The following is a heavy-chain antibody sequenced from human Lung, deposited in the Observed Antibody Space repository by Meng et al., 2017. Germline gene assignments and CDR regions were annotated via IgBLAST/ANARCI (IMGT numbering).Heavy chain of an antibody. Sequence: LFKPIPFLAITCANPRDSAGSNRAACNWIRQSPSRDLEWRGRTYYRSKWYSDYATSVRSRITINADTSKNQFSLQLNSLTPEDTAVYYCTGVGHKNWFDSWGQGTLVTVSS. CDR1: RDSAGSNRAA. J-gene: IGHJ5*01. D-gene: IGHD2-21*01. CDR3: TGVGHKNWFDS. V-gene: IGHV6-1*01. CDR2: TYYRSKWYS.